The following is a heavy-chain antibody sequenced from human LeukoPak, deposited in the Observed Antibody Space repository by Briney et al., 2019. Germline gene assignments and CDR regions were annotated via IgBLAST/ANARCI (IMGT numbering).Heavy chain of an antibody. V-gene: IGHV4-34*01. J-gene: IGHJ6*02. CDR3: ARWCSSTSCLAHYYYYGMDV. D-gene: IGHD2-2*01. CDR1: GGPFSGYY. CDR2: INHSGST. Sequence: SETLSLTCAVYGGPFSGYYWSWIRQPPGKGLEWIGEINHSGSTNYNPSLKSRVTISVDTSKNQFSLKLSSVTAADTAVYYCARWCSSTSCLAHYYYYGMDVWGQGTTVTVSS.